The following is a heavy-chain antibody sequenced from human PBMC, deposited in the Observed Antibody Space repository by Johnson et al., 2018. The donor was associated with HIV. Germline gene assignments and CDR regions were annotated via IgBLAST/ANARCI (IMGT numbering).Heavy chain of an antibody. V-gene: IGHV3-30*02. CDR3: AKDGGGYGDYAYDAFDI. CDR1: GFTFSSYG. D-gene: IGHD4-17*01. Sequence: QVQLVESGGGVVQPGGSLRLSCAASGFTFSSYGMHWVRQAPGKGLEWVAFIRYDGSNQYYADSVKGRFTISRDNSKNTLYLQMNSLRAEDTAVYYCAKDGGGYGDYAYDAFDIWGQGTMVTVSS. CDR2: IRYDGSNQ. J-gene: IGHJ3*02.